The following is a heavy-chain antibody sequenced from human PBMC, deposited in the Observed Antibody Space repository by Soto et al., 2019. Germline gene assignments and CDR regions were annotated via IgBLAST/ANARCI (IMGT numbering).Heavy chain of an antibody. CDR1: GFTFSSYG. J-gene: IGHJ4*02. CDR2: IWYDGSNK. V-gene: IGHV3-33*01. D-gene: IGHD6-19*01. Sequence: GGSLILSCAASGFTFSSYGMHWVRQAPGKGLEWVAVIWYDGSNKYYADSVKGRFTISRDNSKNTLHLQMNSLRAEDTAVYYCARTNSSGFYFDYWGQGTLVTVSS. CDR3: ARTNSSGFYFDY.